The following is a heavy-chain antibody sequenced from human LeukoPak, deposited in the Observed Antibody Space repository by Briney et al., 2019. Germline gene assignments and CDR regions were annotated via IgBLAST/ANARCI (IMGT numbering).Heavy chain of an antibody. D-gene: IGHD5-18*01. CDR2: IKSKTDGGTT. CDR1: GFTFSNAW. CDR3: TTGAWIQLWLADY. Sequence: PGGSLRLSCAASGFTFSNAWMSWVRQAPGKGLEWVGRIKSKTDGGTTDYAAPVKGRFTISRDDSKTTLYLQMNSLKAEDTAVYYCTTGAWIQLWLADYWGRGTLVTVSS. J-gene: IGHJ4*02. V-gene: IGHV3-15*01.